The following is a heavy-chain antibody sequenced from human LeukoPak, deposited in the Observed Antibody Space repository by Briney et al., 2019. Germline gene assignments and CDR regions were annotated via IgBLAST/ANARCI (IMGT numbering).Heavy chain of an antibody. CDR2: ISSSSSYI. Sequence: GGSLRLSCAASGFTFSSYSMNWVRQAPGKGLEWVSSISSSSSYIYYADSVKGRFTISRDNAKNSLYLQTNSLRAEDTAVYYCARVYSSGWYGAFDIWGQGTMVTVSS. D-gene: IGHD6-19*01. V-gene: IGHV3-21*01. CDR1: GFTFSSYS. CDR3: ARVYSSGWYGAFDI. J-gene: IGHJ3*02.